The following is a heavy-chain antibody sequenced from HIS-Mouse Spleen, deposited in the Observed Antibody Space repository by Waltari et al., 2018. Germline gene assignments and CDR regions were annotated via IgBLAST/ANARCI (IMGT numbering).Heavy chain of an antibody. CDR2: HYGGSTT. CDR3: ARHYYYGSGSYYFDY. D-gene: IGHD3-10*01. Sequence: EVQLVETGGGLIQPGGSLRLSCAASGFTVSSNYMSWVRQAPGKGRGWVSVHYGGSTTHSADSGKGQFTISRDNSKNPLYLQMNSLRAEDTAVYYCARHYYYGSGSYYFDYWGQGTLVTVSS. V-gene: IGHV3-53*02. J-gene: IGHJ4*02. CDR1: GFTVSSNY.